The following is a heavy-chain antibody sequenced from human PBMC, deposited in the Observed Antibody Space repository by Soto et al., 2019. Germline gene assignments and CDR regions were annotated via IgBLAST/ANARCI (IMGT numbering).Heavy chain of an antibody. V-gene: IGHV1-58*02. CDR1: GFTFTSSA. Sequence: GASVKVSCKASGFTFTSSAMQWVRQARGQRLEWIGWIVVGSGNTNYAQKFQERVTITRDMSTSTAYMELRSLRSDDTAVYYCAREYYYGSGGAYWGQGTLVTVSS. CDR3: AREYYYGSGGAY. J-gene: IGHJ4*02. D-gene: IGHD3-10*01. CDR2: IVVGSGNT.